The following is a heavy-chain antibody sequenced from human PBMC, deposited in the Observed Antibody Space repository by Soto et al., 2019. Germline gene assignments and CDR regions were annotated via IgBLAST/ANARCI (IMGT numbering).Heavy chain of an antibody. V-gene: IGHV3-33*01. J-gene: IGHJ4*02. CDR2: IWYDGSNK. CDR3: AREGKQQLAFDY. D-gene: IGHD6-13*01. CDR1: GFTFSSYG. Sequence: PGGSLRLSCAASGFTFSSYGMHWVRQAPGKGLEWVAVIWYDGSNKYYADSVKGRFTISRDNSKNTLYLQMNSLRAEDTAVYYCAREGKQQLAFDYWGQGTLVTVSS.